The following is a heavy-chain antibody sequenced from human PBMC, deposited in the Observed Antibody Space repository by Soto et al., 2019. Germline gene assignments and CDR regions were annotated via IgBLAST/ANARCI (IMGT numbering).Heavy chain of an antibody. V-gene: IGHV3-53*01. Sequence: PGGSLRLSCAASGFTVSSNYMNWVRQAPGKGPEWVSVIYSGGSTYYADSVKGRFTIFRDNSKNTPHLQMNSLRAEDTAVYYCLTAMTNYYYYYGMDVWGQGTTVTVSS. CDR1: GFTVSSNY. D-gene: IGHD3-22*01. CDR2: IYSGGST. CDR3: LTAMTNYYYYYGMDV. J-gene: IGHJ6*02.